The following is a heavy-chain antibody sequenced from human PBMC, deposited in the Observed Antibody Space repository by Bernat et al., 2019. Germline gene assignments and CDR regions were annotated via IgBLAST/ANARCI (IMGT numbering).Heavy chain of an antibody. J-gene: IGHJ6*02. CDR3: ARSMGAAVTAYYYGMDI. CDR1: GGSISSYY. V-gene: IGHV4-59*01. Sequence: QVQLQESGPGLVKPSETLSLTCTVSGGSISSYYWSWIRQPPGKGLEWIGDIYYRGSTNYNPTLKSRVTISVDTAKNLFSLKLSSVTAADAAVYYCARSMGAAVTAYYYGMDIWGQGTTVTVSS. D-gene: IGHD4-17*01. CDR2: IYYRGST.